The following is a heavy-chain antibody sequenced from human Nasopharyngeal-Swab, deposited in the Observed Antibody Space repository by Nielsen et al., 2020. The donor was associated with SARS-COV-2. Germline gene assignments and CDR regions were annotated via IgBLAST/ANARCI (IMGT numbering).Heavy chain of an antibody. D-gene: IGHD4-17*01. CDR3: ARDNLDYGDYNPEDYYYYYGMDV. CDR1: GFTFSSYG. V-gene: IGHV3-33*08. J-gene: IGHJ6*02. CDR2: IWNDGSNK. Sequence: GGSLTLSCAASGFTFSSYGKHWVRHAPRKGMERVGVIWNDGSNKYYEDSVKGRFTISRDNSKNTLYLQMNSLRAEDTAVYYCARDNLDYGDYNPEDYYYYYGMDVWGQGTTVTVSS.